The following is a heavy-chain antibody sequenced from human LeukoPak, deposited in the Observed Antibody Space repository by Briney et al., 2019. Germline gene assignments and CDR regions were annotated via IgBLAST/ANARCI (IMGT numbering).Heavy chain of an antibody. J-gene: IGHJ3*02. CDR2: IKQDGSEK. CDR3: AGDGSGRSRQDAFDI. Sequence: GGSLRLSCAASGFTFSSYWMSWVRQAPGKGLEWVANIKQDGSEKYYVDSVKGRFTISRDNAKNSLYLQMNSLRAEDTAVYYCAGDGSGRSRQDAFDIWGQGTMVTVPS. V-gene: IGHV3-7*01. D-gene: IGHD3-10*01. CDR1: GFTFSSYW.